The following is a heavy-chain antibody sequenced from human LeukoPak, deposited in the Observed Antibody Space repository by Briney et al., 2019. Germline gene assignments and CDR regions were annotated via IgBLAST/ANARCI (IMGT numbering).Heavy chain of an antibody. CDR2: IYHSGST. V-gene: IGHV4-38-2*01. Sequence: ASETLSLTCAVSGYSISSGYYWGWIRQPPGKGLEWIGSIYHSGSTYYNPSLKSRVTISVDTSKNQFSLKLSSVTAADTAMYCCARGGSQSNDYGDYPDYWGQGTLVTVSS. CDR1: GYSISSGYY. D-gene: IGHD4-17*01. CDR3: ARGGSQSNDYGDYPDY. J-gene: IGHJ4*02.